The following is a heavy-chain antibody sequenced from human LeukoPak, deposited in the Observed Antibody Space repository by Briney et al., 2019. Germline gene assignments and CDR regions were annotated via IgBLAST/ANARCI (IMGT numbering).Heavy chain of an antibody. V-gene: IGHV1-18*01. J-gene: IGHJ6*03. CDR3: ARVGYSYGYYYYYMDV. CDR2: ISAYNGNT. D-gene: IGHD5-18*01. CDR1: GYTFTSYG. Sequence: GASVKVSCKASGYTFTSYGISWVRQAPGQGLEWMGWISAYNGNTNYAQKLQGRVTMTTDTSTSTAYMELRSLRSDDTAVYYCARVGYSYGYYYYYMDVWGKGTTVTVSS.